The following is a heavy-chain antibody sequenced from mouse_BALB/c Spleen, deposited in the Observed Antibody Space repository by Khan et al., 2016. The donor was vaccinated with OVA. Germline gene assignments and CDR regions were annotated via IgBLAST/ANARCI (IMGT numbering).Heavy chain of an antibody. CDR2: IWAGGST. D-gene: IGHD1-3*01. CDR1: GFSLTSYG. J-gene: IGHJ2*01. CDR3: ARLEDI. Sequence: QVQLKESGPGLVAPSQSLSITCTVSGFSLTSYGVHWVRQPPGKGLEWLGVIWAGGSTTYNSALMSRLSISKDNSKSQVFVKMNSLQTEYTAMYYCARLEDIWGQGTTLTVSS. V-gene: IGHV2-9*02.